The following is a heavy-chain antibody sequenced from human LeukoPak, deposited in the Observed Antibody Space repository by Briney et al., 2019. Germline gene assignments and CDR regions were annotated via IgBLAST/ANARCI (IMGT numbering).Heavy chain of an antibody. CDR1: GGSFSGYY. D-gene: IGHD2-15*01. V-gene: IGHV4-34*01. J-gene: IGHJ6*03. Sequence: PSETLCLTCAVYGGSFSGYYWSWIRQPPGKGLEWIGEIKHSGSTNYNPSLKSRVTISVDTSKNQFSLKLSSVTAADTAVYYCARVPKLRGVVALGAYYYMDVWGKGTTVTVSS. CDR3: ARVPKLRGVVALGAYYYMDV. CDR2: IKHSGST.